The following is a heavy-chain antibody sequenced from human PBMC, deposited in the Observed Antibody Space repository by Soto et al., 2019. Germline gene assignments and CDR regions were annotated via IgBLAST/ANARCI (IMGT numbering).Heavy chain of an antibody. J-gene: IGHJ4*02. V-gene: IGHV4-4*07. CDR3: ARDSRSGGTFDY. Sequence: QVQLQESGPGLVKPSETLSLTCTVSGGSINRHFWSWILQPAGKGLEWIGRIYISGSTNYNPSLKSRITMSVDTSQNQFSLRLSSVTAADTAVYYCARDSRSGGTFDYWGPGTLVTVSS. CDR2: IYISGST. CDR1: GGSINRHF. D-gene: IGHD6-25*01.